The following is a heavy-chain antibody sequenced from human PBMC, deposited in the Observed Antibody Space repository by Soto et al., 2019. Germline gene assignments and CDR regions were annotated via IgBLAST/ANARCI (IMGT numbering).Heavy chain of an antibody. CDR2: ISASGDDT. Sequence: QPGGSLRLSCAASGFTFSSHVMSWVRQAPGKGLEWVSSISASGDDTYYADSAKGRFTISRDNSKNTLYLQIHSLRAEDTAEYYCARDRVRVIFVVLTDQPSAFDLWGRGTRVTVSS. CDR3: ARDRVRVIFVVLTDQPSAFDL. V-gene: IGHV3-23*01. D-gene: IGHD3-22*01. J-gene: IGHJ4*02. CDR1: GFTFSSHV.